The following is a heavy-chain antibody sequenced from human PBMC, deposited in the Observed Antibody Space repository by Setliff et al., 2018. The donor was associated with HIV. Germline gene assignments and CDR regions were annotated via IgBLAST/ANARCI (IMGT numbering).Heavy chain of an antibody. CDR3: GRDTGYCSSTSCYGVVDY. J-gene: IGHJ4*02. D-gene: IGHD2-2*01. CDR2: IYSGST. CDR1: GGSISSSSYY. Sequence: SETLSLTCTVSGGSISSSSYYWGWIRQPPGKGLEWIGGIYSGSTYYNPSLKSRVTISVDTSKNHYSLKLSSVTAADTAVYYCGRDTGYCSSTSCYGVVDYWGQGTRVTVSS. V-gene: IGHV4-39*02.